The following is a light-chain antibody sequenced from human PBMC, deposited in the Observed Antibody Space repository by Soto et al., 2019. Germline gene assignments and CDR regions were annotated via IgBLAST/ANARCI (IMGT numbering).Light chain of an antibody. CDR3: QQYGSSPPIT. CDR1: QSVSSSY. CDR2: GAS. J-gene: IGKJ5*01. V-gene: IGKV3-20*01. Sequence: EIVLTQSPGTLSLSPGERATLSCRASQSVSSSYLAWYQQKPGQAPRLLIYGASSRATGIPDRFSGSGSGTDFTFTISRLEPEDLAVYYCQQYGSSPPITFGQGKRLEIK.